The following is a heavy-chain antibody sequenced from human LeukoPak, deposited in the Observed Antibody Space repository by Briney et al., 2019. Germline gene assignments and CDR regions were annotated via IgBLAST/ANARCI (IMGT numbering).Heavy chain of an antibody. CDR2: TYYRSKWYN. CDR1: GDSVSSNSGA. CDR3: VRGFGYFQH. J-gene: IGHJ1*01. D-gene: IGHD3-10*01. V-gene: IGHV6-1*01. Sequence: SQTLSPTCAIYGDSVSSNSGAWNWIRQSPSRGLEWLGRTYYRSKWYNDYAVSVKSRITINPDTSKNQFSLQLNSVTPEDTAVYFCVRGFGYFQHWGQGTLVTVSS.